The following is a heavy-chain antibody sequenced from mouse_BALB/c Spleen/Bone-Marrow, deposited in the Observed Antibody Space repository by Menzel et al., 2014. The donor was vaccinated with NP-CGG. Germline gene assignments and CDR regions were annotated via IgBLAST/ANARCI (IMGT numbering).Heavy chain of an antibody. Sequence: EVKLMESGGDLVKPGGSLKLSCAASGFTFSSYGMSWVRQTPDKRLEWVATISSGGSYTYYPDSVKGRFTISRDNAKNTLYLQMSSLKSEDTAMYYCARDTMITCYYAMVYWGEGTSAAISS. CDR2: ISSGGSYT. D-gene: IGHD2-4*01. V-gene: IGHV5-6*01. J-gene: IGHJ4*01. CDR3: ARDTMITCYYAMVY. CDR1: GFTFSSYG.